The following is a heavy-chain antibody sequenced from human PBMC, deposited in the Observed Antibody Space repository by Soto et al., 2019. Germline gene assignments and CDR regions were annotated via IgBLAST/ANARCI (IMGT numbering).Heavy chain of an antibody. CDR1: GGSISSSSYY. CDR2: IYYSGST. D-gene: IGHD6-19*01. Sequence: SETLSLTCTVSGGSISSSSYYWGWIRQPPGKGLEWIGSIYYSGSTYYNPSLKSRVTISVDRSKNQFSLKLSSVTAADTAVYYCARGGGLVSRDAFDIWGQGTMVTVSS. J-gene: IGHJ3*02. V-gene: IGHV4-39*07. CDR3: ARGGGLVSRDAFDI.